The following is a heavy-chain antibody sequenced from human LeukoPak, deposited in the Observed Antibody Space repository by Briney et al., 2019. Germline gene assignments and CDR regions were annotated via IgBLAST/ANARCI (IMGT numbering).Heavy chain of an antibody. Sequence: GGSLRLSCAASGFTFSNYWMHWVRQAPGKGLVWVSRINMDGSRTTYADSVQGRLTISRDNAKNSLYLQMNSLRAEDTAVYYCARDQHYGSGSYYVDYWGQGTLVTVSS. J-gene: IGHJ4*02. CDR2: INMDGSRT. V-gene: IGHV3-74*03. CDR3: ARDQHYGSGSYYVDY. CDR1: GFTFSNYW. D-gene: IGHD3-10*01.